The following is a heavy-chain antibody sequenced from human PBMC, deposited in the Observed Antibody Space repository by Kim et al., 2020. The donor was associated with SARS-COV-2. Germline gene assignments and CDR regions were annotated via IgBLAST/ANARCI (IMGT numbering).Heavy chain of an antibody. Sequence: SETLSLTCTVSGGSISSGSYYWSWIRQPAGKGLEWIGRIYTSGSTNYNPSLKSRVTISVDTSKNQFSLKLSSVTAADTAVYYWARRGYSYGDDSFFDYWGQGTLLTVSA. CDR3: ARRGYSYGDDSFFDY. CDR1: GGSISSGSYY. J-gene: IGHJ4*02. D-gene: IGHD5-18*01. CDR2: IYTSGST. V-gene: IGHV4-61*02.